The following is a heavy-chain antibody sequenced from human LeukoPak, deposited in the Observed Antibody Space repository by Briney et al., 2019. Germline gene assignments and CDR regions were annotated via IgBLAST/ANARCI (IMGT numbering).Heavy chain of an antibody. CDR1: GGTFSSYA. J-gene: IGHJ4*02. V-gene: IGHV1-69*13. D-gene: IGHD3-22*01. CDR3: VRDSSGYLDY. Sequence: SVKVSCTASGGTFSSYAISWVRQAPGQGLEWMGGIIPIFGTANYAQKFQGRVTITADESTSTAYMELSSPRSEDTAVYYCVRDSSGYLDYWGQGTLVTVSS. CDR2: IIPIFGTA.